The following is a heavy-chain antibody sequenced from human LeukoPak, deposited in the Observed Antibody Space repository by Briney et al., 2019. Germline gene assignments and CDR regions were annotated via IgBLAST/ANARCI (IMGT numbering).Heavy chain of an antibody. CDR3: ARDVRVMGYFDLNFDY. Sequence: GGSLRLSCAASGFTFSSYSMTWVRQAPGKGLEWVSYISTSSYTYYADSVKGRFTISRDNAKNSLYLQMNSLRAEDTAVYYCARDVRVMGYFDLNFDYWGQGTLVTVSS. CDR1: GFTFSSYS. J-gene: IGHJ4*02. V-gene: IGHV3-21*01. D-gene: IGHD3-9*01. CDR2: ISTSSYT.